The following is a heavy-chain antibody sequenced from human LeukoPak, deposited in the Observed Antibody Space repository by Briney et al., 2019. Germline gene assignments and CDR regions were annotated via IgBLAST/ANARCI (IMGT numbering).Heavy chain of an antibody. CDR2: ISGSGGST. Sequence: GGSLRLSCAASGFTFSSYAMSWVRQAPGRGLEWVSAISGSGGSTYYADSVKGRFTISADKSISTAYLQWSSLKASDTAMYYCARTGTGDILTARLFDYWGQGTLVTVSS. CDR1: GFTFSSYA. V-gene: IGHV3-23*01. J-gene: IGHJ4*02. D-gene: IGHD3-9*01. CDR3: ARTGTGDILTARLFDY.